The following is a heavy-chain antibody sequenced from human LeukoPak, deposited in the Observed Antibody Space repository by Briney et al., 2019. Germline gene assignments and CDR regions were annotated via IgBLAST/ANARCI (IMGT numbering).Heavy chain of an antibody. D-gene: IGHD2-2*01. J-gene: IGHJ4*02. CDR3: ARVHSTTWDGSYFDY. CDR1: GFTFSDHY. CDR2: TRNKVKSYTT. V-gene: IGHV3-72*01. Sequence: GGSLRLSCEASGFTFSDHYMDWVRQAPGKGLEWVGRTRNKVKSYTTEYTASVKGRFTFSRDDSKNLLYLQMNSLKTDDTAVYYCARVHSTTWDGSYFDYWGQGALVTVSS.